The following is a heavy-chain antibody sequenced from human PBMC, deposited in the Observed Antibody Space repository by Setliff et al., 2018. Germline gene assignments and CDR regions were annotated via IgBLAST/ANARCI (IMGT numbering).Heavy chain of an antibody. Sequence: SETLSLTCAVSNFSINSGYTWGWIRQPPGKGLEWIGTMFDNVGTFYNPSLKIRVTISVDTSKNEFSLKVSSVTAADTAVYYCARQAHDLKGGTTLFYWFDPWGQGTLVTVSS. CDR1: NFSINSGYT. CDR2: MFDNVGT. CDR3: ARQAHDLKGGTTLFYWFDP. J-gene: IGHJ5*02. V-gene: IGHV4-38-2*01. D-gene: IGHD1-26*01.